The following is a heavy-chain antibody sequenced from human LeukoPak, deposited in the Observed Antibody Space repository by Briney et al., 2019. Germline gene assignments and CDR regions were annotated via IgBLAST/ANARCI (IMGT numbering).Heavy chain of an antibody. CDR3: ARGAPDTAMDY. Sequence: GGSLRLSCAASGFTFSSYSMNWVRQAPGRGLEWVSSISSSSSYIYYADSVKGRFTISRDNAKNSLYLQMNSLRAEDTAVYYCARGAPDTAMDYWGQGTLDTVSS. V-gene: IGHV3-21*01. J-gene: IGHJ4*02. CDR2: ISSSSSYI. D-gene: IGHD5-18*01. CDR1: GFTFSSYS.